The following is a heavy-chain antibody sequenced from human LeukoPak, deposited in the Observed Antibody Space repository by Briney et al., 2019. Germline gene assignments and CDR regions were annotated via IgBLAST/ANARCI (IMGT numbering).Heavy chain of an antibody. CDR3: ARHLRRDGCRPDH. J-gene: IGHJ4*02. V-gene: IGHV4-59*01. D-gene: IGHD5-24*01. CDR2: IYYSGTT. Sequence: SETLSLTCTVSGGSISSYYWTWIRQPPGKGLEWIGYIYYSGTTYYNPSLKSRVTISLDTSKNKFSLNLTSVNVADTAVYYCARHLRRDGCRPDHWGQGTLVTVSS. CDR1: GGSISSYY.